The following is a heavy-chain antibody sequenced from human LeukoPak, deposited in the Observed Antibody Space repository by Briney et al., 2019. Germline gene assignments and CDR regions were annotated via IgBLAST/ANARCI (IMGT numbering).Heavy chain of an antibody. J-gene: IGHJ4*02. CDR2: IVVGSGNT. D-gene: IGHD2-2*01. V-gene: IGHV1-58*01. CDR1: GFTFTSSA. Sequence: SVTVSCTASGFTFTSSAVQWVRQARGQRLEWIGWIVVGSGNTNYAQKFQERVTITRDMSTSTAYMELSSLRSEDTAVYYCAASIIGYCSSTSCYDGGPFDYWGQGTLVTVSS. CDR3: AASIIGYCSSTSCYDGGPFDY.